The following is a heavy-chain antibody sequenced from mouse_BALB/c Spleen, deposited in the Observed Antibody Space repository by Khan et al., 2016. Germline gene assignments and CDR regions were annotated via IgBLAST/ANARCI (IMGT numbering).Heavy chain of an antibody. D-gene: IGHD2-4*01. CDR3: AREGLRRGFAY. J-gene: IGHJ3*01. CDR1: GFTFSDYY. Sequence: EVELVESGGGLVKPGGSLKLSCVASGFTFSDYYMYWVRQTPEKRLEWVATISDGGSYTYYPDSVKGRFTISRDNAKNNLYLQMSSLKSEDTAMDYCAREGLRRGFAYWGQGTLVTVSA. V-gene: IGHV5-4*02. CDR2: ISDGGSYT.